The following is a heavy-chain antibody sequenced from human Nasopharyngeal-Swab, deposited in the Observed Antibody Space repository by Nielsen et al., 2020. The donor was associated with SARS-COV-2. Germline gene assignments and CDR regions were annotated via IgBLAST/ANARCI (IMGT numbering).Heavy chain of an antibody. D-gene: IGHD3-10*01. CDR3: ARDKREFGESHGFDY. Sequence: GESLKISCAASGFTFSSYGMHWVRQAPGKGLGWVAVIWYDGSNKYYADSVKGRFTISRDNSKNTLYLQMNSLRAEDTAVYYCARDKREFGESHGFDYWGQGTLVTVSS. CDR2: IWYDGSNK. J-gene: IGHJ4*02. V-gene: IGHV3-33*01. CDR1: GFTFSSYG.